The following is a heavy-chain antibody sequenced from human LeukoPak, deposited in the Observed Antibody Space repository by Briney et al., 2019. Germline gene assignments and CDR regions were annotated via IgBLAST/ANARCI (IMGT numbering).Heavy chain of an antibody. CDR2: ISSSSSYI. CDR3: ARDPYFDWPYYYFDY. J-gene: IGHJ4*02. Sequence: GGSLRLSCAASGFTFSSYSMNWARQAPGKGLEWVSSISSSSSYIYYADSVKGRFTISRDNAKNSLYLQMNSLRAEDTAVYYCARDPYFDWPYYYFDYWGQGTLVTVSS. D-gene: IGHD3-9*01. V-gene: IGHV3-21*01. CDR1: GFTFSSYS.